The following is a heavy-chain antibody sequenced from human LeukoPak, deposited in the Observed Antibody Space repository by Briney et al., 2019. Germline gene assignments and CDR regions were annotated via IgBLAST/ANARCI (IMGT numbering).Heavy chain of an antibody. CDR3: ARSSGSGSYYYYYYYMDV. CDR2: ISAYNGNT. D-gene: IGHD3-10*01. Sequence: ASVKVSCKASGYTFTSYGISWVRQAPGQGLEWMGWISAYNGNTNYAQKLQGRVTMTTDTSTSTAYMELRSLRSDDTAVYYCARSSGSGSYYYYYYYMDVWGKGTTVTISS. J-gene: IGHJ6*03. CDR1: GYTFTSYG. V-gene: IGHV1-18*01.